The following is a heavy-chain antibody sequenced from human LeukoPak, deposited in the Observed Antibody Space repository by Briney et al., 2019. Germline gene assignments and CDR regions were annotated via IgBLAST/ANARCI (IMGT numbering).Heavy chain of an antibody. J-gene: IGHJ4*02. D-gene: IGHD4-23*01. Sequence: ASVKVSCKASGYPFITYFMHWVRQAPGQGLEWMGWINPDSGGTNYAQNFQGRVTMTRDTSISTAYMELSRLRSDDTAVYYCARPFIETPSLGALDYWGQGTLVTVSS. CDR1: GYPFITYF. CDR2: INPDSGGT. CDR3: ARPFIETPSLGALDY. V-gene: IGHV1-2*02.